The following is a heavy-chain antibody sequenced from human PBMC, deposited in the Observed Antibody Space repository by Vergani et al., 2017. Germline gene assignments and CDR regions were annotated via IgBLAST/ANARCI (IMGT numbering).Heavy chain of an antibody. J-gene: IGHJ1*01. Sequence: QVQLVESGGGVVQPGRSLRLSCAASGFTFSSYAMHWVLQAPGKGLEWVAVISYDGSNKYYADSVKGRFTISRDNAKNSLYLQMNSLRAEDTAVYYCARSSASGGGDRRILQHWGQGTLVTVSS. D-gene: IGHD2-21*01. CDR2: ISYDGSNK. CDR1: GFTFSSYA. CDR3: ARSSASGGGDRRILQH. V-gene: IGHV3-30-3*01.